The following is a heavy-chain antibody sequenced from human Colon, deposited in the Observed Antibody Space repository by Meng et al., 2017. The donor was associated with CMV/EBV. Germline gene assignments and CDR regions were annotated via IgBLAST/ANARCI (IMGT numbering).Heavy chain of an antibody. Sequence: ASVNVSCKASGYTFNGYYIYWVRQAPGQGLEWVGWISPGSGGADYRFQGSVTLTRDTSISTAYMELSSPTSDDTAVYYCARDRGYCTGNSCLNAMDVWGQGTTVTVSS. CDR2: ISPGSGGA. J-gene: IGHJ6*02. CDR3: ARDRGYCTGNSCLNAMDV. D-gene: IGHD2-2*01. CDR1: GYTFNGYY. V-gene: IGHV1-2*02.